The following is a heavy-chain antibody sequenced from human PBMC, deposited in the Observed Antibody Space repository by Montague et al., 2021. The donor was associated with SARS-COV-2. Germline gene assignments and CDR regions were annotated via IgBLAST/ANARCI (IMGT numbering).Heavy chain of an antibody. CDR1: SGSIISSGYY. Sequence: SETLSLTCSVSSGSIISSGYYWGWIRQPPGKELEWIGNIYYSGTTXYNPSLQSRVTISVDTSKNHLSLRLSSVTAADTAVYFCARGMIRGVTTRFDYWGQGSPVTVSS. CDR3: ARGMIRGVTTRFDY. CDR2: IYYSGTT. V-gene: IGHV4-39*02. D-gene: IGHD3-10*01. J-gene: IGHJ4*02.